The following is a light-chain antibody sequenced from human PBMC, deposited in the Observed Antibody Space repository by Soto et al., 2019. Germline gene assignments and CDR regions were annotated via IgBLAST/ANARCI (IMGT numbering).Light chain of an antibody. CDR2: KAS. V-gene: IGKV1-5*03. Sequence: DIPMTQSPSTLSGSVGDRVTITCRASQTISSWLAWYQQKPGKAPKLLIYKASTLKSGVPSRFSGSGSGTEFTLTISSLQSDDFAPYYCQHYNSYSEAFGQGTKVELK. CDR1: QTISSW. CDR3: QHYNSYSEA. J-gene: IGKJ1*01.